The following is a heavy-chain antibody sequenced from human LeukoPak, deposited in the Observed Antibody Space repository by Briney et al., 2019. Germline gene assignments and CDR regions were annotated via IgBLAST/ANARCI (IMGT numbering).Heavy chain of an antibody. J-gene: IGHJ4*02. CDR2: INSNGGRT. CDR3: VKDLYYDNSGYYSGAFDY. D-gene: IGHD3-22*01. CDR1: GFTVSSNY. V-gene: IGHV3-64D*06. Sequence: GGSLRLSCAASGFTVSSNYLTWVRQAPGKGLEYVSAINSNGGRTYYADSVKGRFTISRDNSKNTLFLQMSSLRVEDTAVYYCVKDLYYDNSGYYSGAFDYWGQGTLVTVSS.